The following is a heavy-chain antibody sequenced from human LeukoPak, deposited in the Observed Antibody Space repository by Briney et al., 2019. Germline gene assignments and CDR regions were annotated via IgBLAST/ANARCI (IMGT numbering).Heavy chain of an antibody. J-gene: IGHJ3*02. CDR1: GYTFTDYY. CDR3: ARGRLRGPDAFDI. V-gene: IGHV1-2*02. D-gene: IGHD3-10*01. Sequence: ASVKVSCKASGYTFTDYYLHWVRQAPGDGLEWMGWINPKSHGTKYGQKFQGRVTMTRDTSISTAYMELSRLRADDTAVYYCARGRLRGPDAFDIWGQGTMVTVSS. CDR2: INPKSHGT.